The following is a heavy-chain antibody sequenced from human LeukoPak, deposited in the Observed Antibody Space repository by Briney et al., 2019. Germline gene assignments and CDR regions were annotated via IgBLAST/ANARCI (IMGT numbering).Heavy chain of an antibody. V-gene: IGHV1-46*01. Sequence: ASVKVSCKVSGYTLTELSMHWVRQAPGQGLEWMGIINPSGGSTSYAQKFQGRVTMTRDTSTSTVYMELSSLRSEDTAVYYCARDKREVGATGFDIWGQGTMVTVSS. CDR3: ARDKREVGATGFDI. J-gene: IGHJ3*02. CDR1: GYTLTELS. CDR2: INPSGGST. D-gene: IGHD1-26*01.